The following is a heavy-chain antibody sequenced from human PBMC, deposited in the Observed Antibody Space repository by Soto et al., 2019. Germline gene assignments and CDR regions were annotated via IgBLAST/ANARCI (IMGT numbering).Heavy chain of an antibody. J-gene: IGHJ2*01. CDR1: GFTFSSYS. D-gene: IGHD7-27*01. V-gene: IGHV3-21*04. CDR3: AKKGSPSGDHSNWYFDL. CDR2: IGTSSSYI. Sequence: GGSLRLSCSASGFTFSSYSMNWVRQAPGKGLEWVSSIGTSSSYIYYADSVKGRFTISRDNSKNTLYLQMDSLSADDTAVYFCAKKGSPSGDHSNWYFDLWGRGTLVTVSS.